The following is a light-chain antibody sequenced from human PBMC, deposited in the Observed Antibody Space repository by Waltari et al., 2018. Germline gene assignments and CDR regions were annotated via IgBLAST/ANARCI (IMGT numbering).Light chain of an antibody. CDR3: QKYVNLPAT. CDR1: QCVGSY. J-gene: IGKJ1*01. Sequence: EIVLTQSPGTLSLSPGDRATPSCRASQCVGSYLAWYQQKPVQAPRLLNYDGSTRATGIPDRFSGSGSGTDFSLTISGLESGDFAVYYCQKYVNLPATFGQGTNVEIK. V-gene: IGKV3-20*01. CDR2: DGS.